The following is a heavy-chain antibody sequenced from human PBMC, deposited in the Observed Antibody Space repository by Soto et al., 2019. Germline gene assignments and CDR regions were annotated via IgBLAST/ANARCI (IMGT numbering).Heavy chain of an antibody. CDR2: IYDTGST. J-gene: IGHJ5*02. Sequence: PSETLSLTCTVSGSYITTYYWSLLRQSPGKGLEWIGHIYDTGSTTYNPSLKSRVTISVDTSNKQFSLRLTSVTAADTAVYYCARCPIDNNCFDPWGKGTLVTVAS. CDR1: GSYITTYY. D-gene: IGHD3-9*01. CDR3: ARCPIDNNCFDP. V-gene: IGHV4-59*01.